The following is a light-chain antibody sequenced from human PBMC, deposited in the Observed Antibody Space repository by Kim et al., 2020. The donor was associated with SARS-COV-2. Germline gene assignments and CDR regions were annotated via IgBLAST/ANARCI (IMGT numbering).Light chain of an antibody. CDR2: DAT. V-gene: IGKV3-11*02. J-gene: IGKJ5*01. CDR3: HQRSNWPT. CDR1: QNINTY. Sequence: IVLTQSPVTLSLSPGERATLSCRVSQNINTYLAWYQHKPGQAPRLLIYDATSRATGIPGRFSGRGSGRDFTLTISRLEPEDFAVYYCHQRSNWPTFGQGTRLEIK.